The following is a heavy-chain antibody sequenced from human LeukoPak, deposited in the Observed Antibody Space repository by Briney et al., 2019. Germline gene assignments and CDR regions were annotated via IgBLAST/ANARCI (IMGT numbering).Heavy chain of an antibody. D-gene: IGHD2-2*03. Sequence: PGGSLRLSCAGSGFTFSSYGIYWVRQAPGKGLEWVASIWYDGSKQLYIDSVKGRFTISRDDSKNTVFLQMNSLRAEDTAVYYCARVNGYCSTTSCYLFDYWGQGTLVTVSS. J-gene: IGHJ4*02. CDR2: IWYDGSKQ. CDR1: GFTFSSYG. V-gene: IGHV3-33*01. CDR3: ARVNGYCSTTSCYLFDY.